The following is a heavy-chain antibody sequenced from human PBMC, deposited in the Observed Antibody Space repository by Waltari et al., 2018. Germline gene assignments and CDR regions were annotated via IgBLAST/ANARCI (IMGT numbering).Heavy chain of an antibody. V-gene: IGHV3-30*02. J-gene: IGHJ4*02. CDR2: LRSDETKG. CDR1: GRSCNGDAG. CDR3: AKGYNYCFDF. Sequence: VQMVAAGGGVVQPGGSLGLTCKTSGRSCNGDAGVDWVRQAPGRGLVWVAFLRSDETKGSYADSVRGRFTISRDSSKNNVYLQMDSLRPEDTAVYYCAKGYNYCFDFWGQGTLVTVSS. D-gene: IGHD5-12*01.